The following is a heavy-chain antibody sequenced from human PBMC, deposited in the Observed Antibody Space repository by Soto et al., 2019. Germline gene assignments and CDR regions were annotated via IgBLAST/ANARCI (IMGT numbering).Heavy chain of an antibody. CDR2: IYYSGNT. CDR1: GGTRRRGHDY. CDR3: ARGLDRPYYYYYRMDV. J-gene: IGHJ6*02. V-gene: IGHV4-30-4*01. D-gene: IGHD3-22*01. Sequence: TPSVPSAVVGGTRRRGHDYRRWISSPPGKCLEWIWNIYYSGNTYYNPSLKSRITINPDTSKDPVSLQLISVPPEDTAVYYCARGLDRPYYYYYRMDVWGQGTTVTVSS.